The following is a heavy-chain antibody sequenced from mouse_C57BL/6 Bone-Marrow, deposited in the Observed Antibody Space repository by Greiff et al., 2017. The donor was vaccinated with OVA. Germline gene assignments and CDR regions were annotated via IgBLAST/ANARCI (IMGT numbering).Heavy chain of an antibody. CDR3: TTSRWLSFDY. V-gene: IGHV14-4*01. J-gene: IGHJ2*01. D-gene: IGHD2-3*01. CDR2: IDPENGDT. CDR1: GFNIKDDY. Sequence: EVQLQQSGAELVRPGASVKLSCTASGFNIKDDYMHWVKQRPEQGLEWIGWIDPENGDTEYASKFQGKATITADTSSNTAYLQLSSLTSEDTAVYYCTTSRWLSFDYWGQGTTLTVSS.